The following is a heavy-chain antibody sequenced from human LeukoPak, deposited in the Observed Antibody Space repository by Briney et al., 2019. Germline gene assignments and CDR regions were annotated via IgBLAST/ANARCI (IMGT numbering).Heavy chain of an antibody. D-gene: IGHD6-19*01. Sequence: SETLSLTCAVSGGSISSGGYSWSWIRQPPGKGLEWIGYIYHSGSTYCNPSLKSRVTISVDTSKNQFSLKLSSVTAADTAVYYCAGVAVAGTGSYYFDYWGQGTLVTVSS. CDR2: IYHSGST. CDR1: GGSISSGGYS. V-gene: IGHV4-30-2*01. CDR3: AGVAVAGTGSYYFDY. J-gene: IGHJ4*02.